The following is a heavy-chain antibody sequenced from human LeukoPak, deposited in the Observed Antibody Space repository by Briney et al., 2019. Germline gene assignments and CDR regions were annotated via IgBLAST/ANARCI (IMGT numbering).Heavy chain of an antibody. CDR3: AREGVGASLVGEAAFDI. V-gene: IGHV1-2*02. D-gene: IGHD1-26*01. CDR2: INPNSGGT. J-gene: IGHJ3*02. CDR1: GYTFTGYY. Sequence: GASVKVSCKASGYTFTGYYMHWVRQAPGQGLEWMGWINPNSGGTNYAQKFQGRVTMTRDTSISTAYMELSSLRSEDTAVCYCAREGVGASLVGEAAFDIWGQGTMVTVSS.